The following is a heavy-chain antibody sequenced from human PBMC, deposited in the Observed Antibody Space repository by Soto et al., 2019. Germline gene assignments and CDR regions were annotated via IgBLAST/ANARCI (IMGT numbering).Heavy chain of an antibody. CDR3: ARGKYFSANSCIRAFEI. V-gene: IGHV4-34*01. J-gene: IGHJ3*02. CDR1: GGSFSGYY. CDR2: INDSGST. Sequence: QVLLKQWGAGLLKPSETLSLTCAVYGGSFSGYYWTWIRQPPGKGLGWIGEINDSGSTTYNPSLSRRVTIAIETSKDQFSLKLGSVTAADTGVYFCARGKYFSANSCIRAFEIWSQGTMVTVSS. D-gene: IGHD2-2*01.